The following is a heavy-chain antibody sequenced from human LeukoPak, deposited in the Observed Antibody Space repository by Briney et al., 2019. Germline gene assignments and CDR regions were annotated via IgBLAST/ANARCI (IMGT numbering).Heavy chain of an antibody. Sequence: PGGSLRLSCTASGFTFSSYGMTWVRQAPGKGLEWVSAISGSGGTTYYADSVKGRFTISRDNSKNTLYLQMDSLRVEDTAVYYCAKDSSTIRGVITLMGFDPWGQGTLVTVSS. J-gene: IGHJ5*02. CDR3: AKDSSTIRGVITLMGFDP. CDR1: GFTFSSYG. V-gene: IGHV3-23*01. D-gene: IGHD3-10*01. CDR2: ISGSGGTT.